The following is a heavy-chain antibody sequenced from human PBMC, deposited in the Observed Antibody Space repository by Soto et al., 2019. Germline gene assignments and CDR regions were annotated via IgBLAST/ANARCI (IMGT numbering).Heavy chain of an antibody. CDR3: AREAILLSGVIDFYGMDV. Sequence: QVQLVQSGAEVKKPGASVKVSCKASGYSFTRHDINWVRQAPGQGLEWMGWINPSSGNTGYAQRFLGRLTMTTDTNPSTAYMELRGLKSEDTARYYCAREAILLSGVIDFYGMDVWGEGTTVTVPS. CDR1: GYSFTRHD. CDR2: INPSSGNT. J-gene: IGHJ6*04. V-gene: IGHV1-8*01. D-gene: IGHD3-9*01.